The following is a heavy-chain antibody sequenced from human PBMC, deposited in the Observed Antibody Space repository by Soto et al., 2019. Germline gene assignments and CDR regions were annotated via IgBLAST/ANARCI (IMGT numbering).Heavy chain of an antibody. Sequence: SETLSLTCTVSGGSISSSSYYWGWIRQPPGKGLEWIGSIYYSGSTYYNPSLKSRVTISVDTSKNQFSLKLSSVTAADTAVYYCARRSHYYDSGDQEGYFDYWGQGTLVTVSS. D-gene: IGHD3-22*01. CDR3: ARRSHYYDSGDQEGYFDY. CDR1: GGSISSSSYY. J-gene: IGHJ4*02. CDR2: IYYSGST. V-gene: IGHV4-39*01.